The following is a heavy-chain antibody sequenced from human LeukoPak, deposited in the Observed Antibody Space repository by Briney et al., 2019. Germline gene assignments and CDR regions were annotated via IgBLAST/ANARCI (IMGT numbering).Heavy chain of an antibody. J-gene: IGHJ4*02. D-gene: IGHD3-22*01. V-gene: IGHV3-33*06. CDR1: GFTFSSYG. CDR3: AKDRYYDSSGYQYFDY. CDR2: IWYDGSNK. Sequence: GRSLRLSCAASGFTFSSYGMHWVRQAPGKGLEWVAVIWYDGSNKYYADSVKGRFTISRDNSKNTLYLQMNSLRAEDTAVYYCAKDRYYDSSGYQYFDYWGQGTLVTVSS.